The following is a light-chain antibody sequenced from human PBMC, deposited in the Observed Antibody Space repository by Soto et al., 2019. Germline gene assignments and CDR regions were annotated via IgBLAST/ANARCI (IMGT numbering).Light chain of an antibody. V-gene: IGKV1-39*01. Sequence: DIHMTQSPSSLSRSLGDRVSLTFQASQSISIHLNWYQQKPGRAPRLLIYGASNLRSGVPSRFSGSGSGTDFTLTISSLLPEDFATYYCQQGYSTPVTFGQGTRLEI. CDR3: QQGYSTPVT. CDR2: GAS. J-gene: IGKJ5*01. CDR1: QSISIH.